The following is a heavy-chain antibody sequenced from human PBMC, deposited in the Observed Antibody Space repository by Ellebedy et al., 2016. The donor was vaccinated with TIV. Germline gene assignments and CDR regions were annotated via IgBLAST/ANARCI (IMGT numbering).Heavy chain of an antibody. J-gene: IGHJ4*02. V-gene: IGHV3-30*18. Sequence: GESLKISCAASGFTFSSYGMHWVRQAPGKGLEWVAVISYDGSNKYYADSVKGRFTISRDNSKNTLYLQMNSLRAEDTAVYYCAKDRSYYGSGSYGDYWGQGTLVTVSS. CDR1: GFTFSSYG. CDR2: ISYDGSNK. CDR3: AKDRSYYGSGSYGDY. D-gene: IGHD3-10*01.